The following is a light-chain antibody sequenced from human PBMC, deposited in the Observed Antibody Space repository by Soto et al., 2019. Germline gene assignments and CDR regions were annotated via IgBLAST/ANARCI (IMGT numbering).Light chain of an antibody. CDR2: AAS. Sequence: DIQMTQSPSSLSASVGDRVTITCRASQSISSYLNWYQQKPGKAPKLLIYAASSLQSGVPSRFSGSGSGTSVTLTISRLQPEDFATYYCQQSYSTPFNFGPGTKVDIK. V-gene: IGKV1-39*01. CDR1: QSISSY. J-gene: IGKJ3*01. CDR3: QQSYSTPFN.